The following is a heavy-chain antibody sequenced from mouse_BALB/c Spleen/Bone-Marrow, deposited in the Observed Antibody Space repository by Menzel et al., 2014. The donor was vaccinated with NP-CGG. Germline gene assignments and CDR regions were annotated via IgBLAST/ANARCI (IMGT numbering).Heavy chain of an antibody. V-gene: IGHV14-3*02. CDR3: ANYFSGIGVFVY. J-gene: IGHJ3*01. CDR2: IDPANGNT. D-gene: IGHD1-1*01. CDR1: GFNIKDTY. Sequence: EVMLVESGAELVKPGASVKLSCTASGFNIKDTYMHWVKQRPEQGLEWIGRIDPANGNTKYDPKFQGKATITADTSSNTAYLQLSRLTSEDTAVYYCANYFSGIGVFVYRGQERLVSVS.